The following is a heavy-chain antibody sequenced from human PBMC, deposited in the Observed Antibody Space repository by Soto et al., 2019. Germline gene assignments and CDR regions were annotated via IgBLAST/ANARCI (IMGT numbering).Heavy chain of an antibody. Sequence: ASVKVSCKVSGYTLTELSMHWVRQAPGKGLEWMGGFDPEDGETIYAQKFQGRVTMTEDTSTDTAYMELSSLRSEDTAVYYCATAFGSPAATQYCGGDYYEFDYWGQGTLVTVPS. V-gene: IGHV1-24*01. D-gene: IGHD2-21*02. CDR3: ATAFGSPAATQYCGGDYYEFDY. J-gene: IGHJ4*02. CDR2: FDPEDGET. CDR1: GYTLTELS.